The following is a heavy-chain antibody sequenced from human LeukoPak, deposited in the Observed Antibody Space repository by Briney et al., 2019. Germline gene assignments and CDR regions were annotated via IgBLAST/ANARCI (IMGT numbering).Heavy chain of an antibody. J-gene: IGHJ4*02. V-gene: IGHV4-38-2*02. Sequence: SETLSLTCTVSGYSISRGYHWGWIRQAPGKGLEWIGCIHRSGSTYYNPSPESRLTISVDTSDNQFSLKLSSVTAADTAVYYCARVDWLLDYWGQGTLVTVSS. D-gene: IGHD3-9*01. CDR1: GYSISRGYH. CDR2: IHRSGST. CDR3: ARVDWLLDY.